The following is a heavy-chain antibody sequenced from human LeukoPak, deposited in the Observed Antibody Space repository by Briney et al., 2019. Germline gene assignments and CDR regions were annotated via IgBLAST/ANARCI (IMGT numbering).Heavy chain of an antibody. CDR1: GYTFSSFG. Sequence: ASVKVSCKASGYTFSSFGISWVRQAPGQGLEWMGWIGGSNGDTNYAQIFQGRVTMTTDTSTTTAYMEPRSLRSDDTAVYYCARDYYYGSGSHWADTFDIWGQGTMVAVSS. CDR2: IGGSNGDT. D-gene: IGHD3-10*01. V-gene: IGHV1-18*01. J-gene: IGHJ3*02. CDR3: ARDYYYGSGSHWADTFDI.